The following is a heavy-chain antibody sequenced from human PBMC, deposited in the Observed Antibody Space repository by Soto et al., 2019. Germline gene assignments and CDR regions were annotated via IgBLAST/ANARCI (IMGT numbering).Heavy chain of an antibody. CDR2: VSPGGDVS. CDR3: VRRARTATTNWGAFDV. CDR1: GFTFSSFV. Sequence: EVQLLESGGGLVQPGGSLRLSCAASGFTFSSFVMDWVRQAPGKGLEWVSTVSPGGDVSHYTESVKGRFTISRDNSRRTLHLQMDSLRAEDAAFYFSVRRARTATTNWGAFDVWDQGTVVTVSS. V-gene: IGHV3-23*01. J-gene: IGHJ3*01. D-gene: IGHD7-27*01.